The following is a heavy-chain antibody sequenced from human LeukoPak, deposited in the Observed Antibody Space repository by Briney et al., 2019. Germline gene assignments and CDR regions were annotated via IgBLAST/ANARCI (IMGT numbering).Heavy chain of an antibody. CDR1: GYTFTSYD. D-gene: IGHD3-9*01. CDR2: INPNNGNT. V-gene: IGHV1-8*01. J-gene: IGHJ3*02. CDR3: ARGILTGYPFVEPFDI. Sequence: GASVKVSCKTSGYTFTSYDINWVRQASGQGLEWMGWINPNNGNTRYPQKFQGRVTMTRNISISTVYMELSSLGSGDTAVYYCARGILTGYPFVEPFDIWGQGTMVTVSS.